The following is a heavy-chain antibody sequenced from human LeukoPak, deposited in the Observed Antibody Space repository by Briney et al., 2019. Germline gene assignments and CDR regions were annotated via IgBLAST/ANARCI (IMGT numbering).Heavy chain of an antibody. V-gene: IGHV1-18*01. CDR1: GYTFTSYG. J-gene: IGHJ4*02. CDR3: ARDQLRYCSGGSCYYY. CDR2: ISAYNGNT. D-gene: IGHD2-15*01. Sequence: ASVKVSCKASGYTFTSYGISWVRQAPGQGLEWMGWISAYNGNTNYAQKLQGRVTMTTDTSTSTAYMELRSLRSDDTAVYYCARDQLRYCSGGSCYYYWGQGTLATVSS.